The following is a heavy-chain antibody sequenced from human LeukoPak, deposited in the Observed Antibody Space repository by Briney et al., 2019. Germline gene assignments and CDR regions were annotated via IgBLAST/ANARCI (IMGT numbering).Heavy chain of an antibody. V-gene: IGHV1-18*01. J-gene: IGHJ4*02. CDR2: ISAYNGNT. CDR1: GYTFTSYG. D-gene: IGHD5-24*01. Sequence: GASVKVSCKASGYTFTSYGISWVRQAPGQGLEWMGWISAYNGNTNYAQKLQGRVTMTTDTSTSTAYMELRSLRSDDTAVYYCARVMTDGYNYVKWDYWGQGTLVTVSS. CDR3: ARVMTDGYNYVKWDY.